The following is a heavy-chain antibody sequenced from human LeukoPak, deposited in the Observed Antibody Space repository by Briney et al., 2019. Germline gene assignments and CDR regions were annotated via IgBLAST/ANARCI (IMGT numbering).Heavy chain of an antibody. Sequence: ASVKVSCKASGYTFTSYGISWVRQAPGQGLEWMGWINPNSGGTNYAQKFQGRVTMTRDTSISTAYMELSRLRSDDTAVYYCARDWNGGPGGNWGQGTLVTVSS. D-gene: IGHD3-3*01. J-gene: IGHJ4*02. CDR2: INPNSGGT. CDR1: GYTFTSYG. V-gene: IGHV1-2*02. CDR3: ARDWNGGPGGN.